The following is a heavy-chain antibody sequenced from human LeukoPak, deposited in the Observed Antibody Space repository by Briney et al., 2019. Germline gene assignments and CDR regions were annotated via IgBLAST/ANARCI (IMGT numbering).Heavy chain of an antibody. CDR2: ISGSGGST. J-gene: IGHJ4*02. D-gene: IGHD4-17*01. CDR3: AKDPTPTVTTYSSY. V-gene: IGHV3-23*01. Sequence: GGSLRLSCAASGFTFSSYAMSWVRQAPGKGLEWVSAISGSGGSTYYPASVKGRFTISRDNSKNTLHLQMNSLRAEDTAVYYCAKDPTPTVTTYSSYWGQGTLVTVSS. CDR1: GFTFSSYA.